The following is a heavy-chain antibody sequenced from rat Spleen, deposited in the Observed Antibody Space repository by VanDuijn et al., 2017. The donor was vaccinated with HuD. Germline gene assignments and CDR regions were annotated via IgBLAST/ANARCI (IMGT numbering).Heavy chain of an antibody. D-gene: IGHD4-3*01. CDR2: IRYDGGST. Sequence: EVQLVESGGGLVQPGRSLKLSCAASGFTFSDYIMAWVRQAPKKGLEWVATIRYDGGSTYYRDSVKGRFTISRDTAKSTLYLQMDSLRSEDTATYYCARHEGNSGYYFDYWGQGVMVTVSS. J-gene: IGHJ2*01. V-gene: IGHV5-7*01. CDR1: GFTFSDYI. CDR3: ARHEGNSGYYFDY.